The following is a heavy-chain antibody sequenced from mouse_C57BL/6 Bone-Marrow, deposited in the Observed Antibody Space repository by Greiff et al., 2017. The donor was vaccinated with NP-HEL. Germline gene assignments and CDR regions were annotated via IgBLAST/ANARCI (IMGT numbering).Heavy chain of an antibody. CDR1: GFTFSDFY. V-gene: IGHV7-1*01. CDR2: SRNKANDYTT. CDR3: ARDAYYDYDGRFAY. Sequence: EVNVVESGGGLVQSGRSLRLSCATSGFTFSDFYMEWVRQAPGKGLEWIAASRNKANDYTTEYSASVKGRFIVSRDTSQSILYLQMNALRAEDTAIYYCARDAYYDYDGRFAYWGQGTLVTVSA. J-gene: IGHJ3*01. D-gene: IGHD2-4*01.